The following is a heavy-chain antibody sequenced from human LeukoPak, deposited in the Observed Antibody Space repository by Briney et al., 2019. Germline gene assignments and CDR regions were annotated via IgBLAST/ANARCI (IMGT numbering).Heavy chain of an antibody. CDR3: ARVDFKGPYYYYYYMDV. J-gene: IGHJ6*03. D-gene: IGHD3-3*01. CDR1: GGSISSGGYY. Sequence: PSETLSLTCTVSGGSISSGGYYWSWIRQHPGKGLEWIGYIYYSGSTYYNPSLKSRVTISVDTSKNQFSLKLSSVTAADTAVYYCARVDFKGPYYYYYYMDVWGKGTTVTVSS. CDR2: IYYSGST. V-gene: IGHV4-31*03.